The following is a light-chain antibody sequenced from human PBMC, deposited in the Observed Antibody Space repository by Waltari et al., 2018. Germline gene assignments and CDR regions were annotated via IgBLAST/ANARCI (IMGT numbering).Light chain of an antibody. Sequence: QSALTQPASVSGSPGQSITVSCTGTSSDAGRYNYVPWYQQHPGKAPKPLIYDVNTRPSGVSDRFSGSKSGNTASLTISGLQAEDEADYYCTSFTTTNTYVFGSGTEVTVL. CDR1: SSDAGRYNY. V-gene: IGLV2-14*03. CDR2: DVN. J-gene: IGLJ1*01. CDR3: TSFTTTNTYV.